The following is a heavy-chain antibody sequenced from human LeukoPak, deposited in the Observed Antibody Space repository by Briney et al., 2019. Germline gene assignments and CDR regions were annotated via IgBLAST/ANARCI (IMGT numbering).Heavy chain of an antibody. Sequence: HGESLKISCKGSGYSFTSYWIGWVCPMPGKGLEWMGVIYPDDSDTRYSPSFQGQVTISADKSFSTAYLQWSSLKASDTAMYYCARQAMYSSSANIDYWGQGTLVTVSS. CDR2: IYPDDSDT. V-gene: IGHV5-51*01. CDR1: GYSFTSYW. J-gene: IGHJ4*02. CDR3: ARQAMYSSSANIDY. D-gene: IGHD6-6*01.